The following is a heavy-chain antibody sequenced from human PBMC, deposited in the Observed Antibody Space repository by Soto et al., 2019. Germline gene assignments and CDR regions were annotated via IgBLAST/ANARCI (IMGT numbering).Heavy chain of an antibody. J-gene: IGHJ1*01. V-gene: IGHV4-39*01. CDR2: IYYSGST. CDR3: ARHGPSAFEYFQH. Sequence: QLQLQESGPGLVKPSETLSLTCTVSGGSISSSSYYWGWIRQPPGKGLEWIGSIYYSGSTYYNPSLKSRVTISADTSKNQFSLKLSFVTAADTAVYYCARHGPSAFEYFQHWGQGTLVTVSS. CDR1: GGSISSSSYY.